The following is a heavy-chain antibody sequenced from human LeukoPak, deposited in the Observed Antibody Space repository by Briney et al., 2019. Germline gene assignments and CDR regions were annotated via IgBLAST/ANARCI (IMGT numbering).Heavy chain of an antibody. J-gene: IGHJ4*02. CDR2: INPNSGGT. CDR1: GYTFTGYY. CDR3: VRLYDWGRLDY. V-gene: IGHV1-2*02. D-gene: IGHD3-9*01. Sequence: ASVKVSCKTSGYTFTGYYLFWVRQAPGQGLEWTGWINPNSGGTNYAQKFQGRVTMTRDTSIRTAYMELSRLTSDDTAVYYCVRLYDWGRLDYWGQGTLVTVSS.